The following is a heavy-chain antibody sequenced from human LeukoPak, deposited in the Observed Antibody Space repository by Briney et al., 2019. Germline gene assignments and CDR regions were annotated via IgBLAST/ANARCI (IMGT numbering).Heavy chain of an antibody. CDR1: GFTFSSYA. D-gene: IGHD3-22*01. CDR3: AREYDSSGYVDY. V-gene: IGHV3-23*01. J-gene: IGHJ4*02. CDR2: ISGSGGST. Sequence: GGSLRLSCAASGFTFSSYAMSWVRQAPGKGLEWVSSISGSGGSTYYADSVKGRFTISRDNAKNSLYLQMNSLRAEDTAVYYCAREYDSSGYVDYWGQGTLVTVSS.